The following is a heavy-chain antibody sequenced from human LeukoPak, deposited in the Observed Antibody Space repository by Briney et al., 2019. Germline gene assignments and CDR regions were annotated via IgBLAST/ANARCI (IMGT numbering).Heavy chain of an antibody. V-gene: IGHV3-23*01. CDR1: GFTFSIYA. J-gene: IGHJ4*02. D-gene: IGHD5-18*01. Sequence: GGSLRLSCAASGFTFSIYAMSWVRQTPGKGLEWVSSISGSGGSTYYADSVKGRFTIPRDNSKNTLYLQMNSLRAEDTAVYYCAKRGYNYDYDYWGQGTLVTVSS. CDR3: AKRGYNYDYDY. CDR2: ISGSGGST.